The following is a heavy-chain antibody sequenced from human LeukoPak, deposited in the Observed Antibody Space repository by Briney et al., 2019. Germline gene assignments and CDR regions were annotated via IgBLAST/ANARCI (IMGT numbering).Heavy chain of an antibody. CDR3: ARHVGYFSRFDS. V-gene: IGHV4-39*01. D-gene: IGHD2/OR15-2a*01. Sequence: PSETLSLTCTVSGGSICSTGYYWGWFRQPPGKGLLRTGTIYYSGTSYTNPSLTSRVTISVDTTKSQSSLKLSSVTAANTAVYYCARHVGYFSRFDSWGQGTLVTVSS. J-gene: IGHJ4*02. CDR1: GGSICSTGYY. CDR2: IYYSGTS.